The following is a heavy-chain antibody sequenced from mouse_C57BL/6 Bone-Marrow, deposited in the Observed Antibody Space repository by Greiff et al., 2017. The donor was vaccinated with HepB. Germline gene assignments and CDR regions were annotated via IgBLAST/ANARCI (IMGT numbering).Heavy chain of an antibody. CDR1: GFTFSDYY. J-gene: IGHJ1*03. Sequence: EVQRVESEGGLVQPGSSMKLSCTASGFTFSDYYMAWVRQVPEKGLEWVANINYDGSSTYYLDSLKSRFIISRDNAKNILYLQMSSLKSEDTATYYCARDEAGNWYFDVWGTGTTVTVSS. V-gene: IGHV5-16*01. CDR2: INYDGSST. CDR3: ARDEAGNWYFDV.